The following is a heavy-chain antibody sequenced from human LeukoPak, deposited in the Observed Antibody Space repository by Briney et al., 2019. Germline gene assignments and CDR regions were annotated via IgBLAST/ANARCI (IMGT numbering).Heavy chain of an antibody. V-gene: IGHV4-4*07. CDR3: ARDMYYYDSSGLDAAFDI. CDR2: IYTSGST. CDR1: GGSISSYY. J-gene: IGHJ3*02. D-gene: IGHD3-22*01. Sequence: ASETLSLTCTVSGGSISSYYWSWIRQPAGKGLEWIGRIYTSGSTNYNPSLKSRVTMSVDTSKNQFSLKLSSVTAADTAVYYCARDMYYYDSSGLDAAFDIWGQGTMVTVSS.